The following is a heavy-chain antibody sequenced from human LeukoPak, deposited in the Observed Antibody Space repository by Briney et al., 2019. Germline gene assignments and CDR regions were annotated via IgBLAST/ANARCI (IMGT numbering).Heavy chain of an antibody. Sequence: PETLSLTCTVSGGSISSYYWSWIRQPAGKGLEWIGRIYTGGSTNYNPSLKSRVTMSVDTSKSQFSLRLSSVTAADTAVYYCARLGSSSCPDCNYWGQGTLVTVSS. J-gene: IGHJ4*02. CDR2: IYTGGST. V-gene: IGHV4-4*07. CDR1: GGSISSYY. CDR3: ARLGSSSCPDCNY. D-gene: IGHD6-13*01.